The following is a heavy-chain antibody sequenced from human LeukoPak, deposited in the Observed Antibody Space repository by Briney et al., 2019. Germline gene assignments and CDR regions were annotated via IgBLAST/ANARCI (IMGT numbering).Heavy chain of an antibody. Sequence: GSLRLPCAASGFPFSSYSMNWVRQGSGKGLEWVSSISSGTSFIYYADSVKGRFTISRDNAKNSLYLQMNSLRAEDTAVYYCARGTTALMDVWGKGTTVTVSS. J-gene: IGHJ6*03. CDR3: ARGTTALMDV. V-gene: IGHV3-21*01. D-gene: IGHD2-21*02. CDR2: ISSGTSFI. CDR1: GFPFSSYS.